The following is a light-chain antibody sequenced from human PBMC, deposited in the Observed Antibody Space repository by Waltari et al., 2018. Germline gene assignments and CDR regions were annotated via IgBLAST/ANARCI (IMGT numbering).Light chain of an antibody. J-gene: IGKJ3*01. CDR2: LGS. CDR1: QSLLYSNGYNY. V-gene: IGKV2-28*01. CDR3: MQALQTPLT. Sequence: DIVMTQSPLSLPVTPGESASISCRSSQSLLYSNGYNYLDWYLQKPGQSPQLLIYLGSNRASGVPDRFSGSGSGTDFTLGISRVEADDVGVYYCMQALQTPLTFGPGTKVDIK.